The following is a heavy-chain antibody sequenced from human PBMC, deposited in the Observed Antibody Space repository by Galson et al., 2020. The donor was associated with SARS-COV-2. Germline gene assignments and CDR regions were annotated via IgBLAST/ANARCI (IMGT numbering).Heavy chain of an antibody. CDR3: ARHRSFGELLSVPYFDY. CDR2: IYPGDSDT. Sequence: GESLKIPCKGSGYSFTSYWIGWVRQMPGKGLEWMGIIYPGDSDTRYSPSFQGQVTISADKSISTAYLQWSSLKASDTAMYYCARHRSFGELLSVPYFDYWGQGTLVTVSS. J-gene: IGHJ4*02. CDR1: GYSFTSYW. V-gene: IGHV5-51*01. D-gene: IGHD3-10*01.